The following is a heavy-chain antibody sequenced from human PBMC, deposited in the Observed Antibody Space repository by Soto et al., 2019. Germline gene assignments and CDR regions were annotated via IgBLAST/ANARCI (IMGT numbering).Heavy chain of an antibody. J-gene: IGHJ4*02. CDR1: GGSFSGYY. Sequence: PSETLSLTCAVYGGSFSGYYWSWIRQPPGKGLEWIGEINHSGSTNYNPSLKSRVTISVDTSKNQFSLKLSSVTAADTAAYCCAREGRTTDFDYWGQGTLVTVSS. V-gene: IGHV4-34*01. CDR3: AREGRTTDFDY. CDR2: INHSGST.